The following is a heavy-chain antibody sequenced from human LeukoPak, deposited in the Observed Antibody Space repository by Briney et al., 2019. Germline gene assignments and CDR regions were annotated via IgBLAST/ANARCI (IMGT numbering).Heavy chain of an antibody. D-gene: IGHD3-10*02. CDR2: IKRDGSEK. V-gene: IGHV3-7*01. J-gene: IGHJ6*04. Sequence: GGSLRLSCAASGFTFSNYWMSWVRQAPGKGLEWVANIKRDGSEKDYVDSVKGRFTISRDNAENSLYLQMNSLRAEDTAVYYCAELGITMIGGVWGKGTTVTISS. CDR1: GFTFSNYW. CDR3: AELGITMIGGV.